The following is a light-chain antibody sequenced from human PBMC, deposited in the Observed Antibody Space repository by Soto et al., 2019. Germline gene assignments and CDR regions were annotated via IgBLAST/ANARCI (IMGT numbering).Light chain of an antibody. CDR1: QSVLYNSNNKNY. V-gene: IGKV4-1*01. CDR3: QQYYSTPLT. CDR2: WGF. J-gene: IGKJ4*01. Sequence: VMTQSPDSLAVPLGERAAINCRSSQSVLYNSNNKNYLAWYQQKPGQPPRLLVYWGFTRESGVPDRFSGSGSGTDFTLTISSLQAEDVAVYYCQQYYSTPLTFGGGTKVESK.